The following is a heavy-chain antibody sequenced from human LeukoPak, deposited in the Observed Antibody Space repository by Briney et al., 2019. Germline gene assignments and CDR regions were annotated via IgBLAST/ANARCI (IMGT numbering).Heavy chain of an antibody. D-gene: IGHD6-13*01. J-gene: IGHJ4*02. V-gene: IGHV4-34*01. Sequence: SGTLSLTCAVYGGSFSGYYWSWIRQPPGKGLEWIGEIKHSGSTNYNPSLKSRVTISVDTSKKQFSLKLSSVTAADTAVYYCARGVGAAAGLPPFDYWGQGTLVTVSS. CDR1: GGSFSGYY. CDR3: ARGVGAAAGLPPFDY. CDR2: IKHSGST.